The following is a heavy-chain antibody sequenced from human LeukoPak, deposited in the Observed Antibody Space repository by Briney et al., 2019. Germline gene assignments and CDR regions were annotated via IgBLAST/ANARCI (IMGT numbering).Heavy chain of an antibody. V-gene: IGHV4-34*01. CDR1: GGSFSGYY. D-gene: IGHD3-3*01. CDR3: ARGLVLRPVNWFGP. J-gene: IGHJ5*02. CDR2: INHSGST. Sequence: SETLSLTCAVYGGSFSGYYWSWIRQPPGKGLEWIGEINHSGSTNYNPSLKSRVTISVDTSKNQFSLKLSSVTAADTAVYYCARGLVLRPVNWFGPWGQGTLVTVSS.